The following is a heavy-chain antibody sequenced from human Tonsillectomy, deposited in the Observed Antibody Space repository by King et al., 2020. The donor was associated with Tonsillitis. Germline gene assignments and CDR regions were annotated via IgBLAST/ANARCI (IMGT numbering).Heavy chain of an antibody. CDR2: INHSGST. CDR3: TGGPVVVAATPGYYFDY. D-gene: IGHD2-15*01. Sequence: VQLQQWGAGLLKPSETLSLTCAVYGGSFSGYYWSWIRQPPGKGLEWIGEINHSGSTNYNPSLKSRVTISVDTSKNQFSLKLSSVTAADTAVYYCTGGPVVVAATPGYYFDYWGQGTLVTVSS. V-gene: IGHV4-34*01. CDR1: GGSFSGYY. J-gene: IGHJ4*02.